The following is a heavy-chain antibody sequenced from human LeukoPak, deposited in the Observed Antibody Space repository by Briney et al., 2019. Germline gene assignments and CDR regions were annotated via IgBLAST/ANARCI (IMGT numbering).Heavy chain of an antibody. CDR3: ARGNYGSGSSSDY. D-gene: IGHD3-10*01. CDR1: GFTFSSYW. V-gene: IGHV3-74*01. J-gene: IGHJ4*02. CDR2: INSDGSTT. Sequence: GGSLRLSCAASGFTFSSYWMHRVRQAPGKGLVWVSRINSDGSTTSYADSVKGRFTISRDNAKNTLYLQMNSLRAEDTAVYYCARGNYGSGSSSDYWGQGTLVTVSS.